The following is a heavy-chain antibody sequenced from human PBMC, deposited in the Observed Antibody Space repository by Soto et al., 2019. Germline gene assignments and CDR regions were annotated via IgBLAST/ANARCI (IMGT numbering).Heavy chain of an antibody. CDR3: AHRRDILTGFDTDY. V-gene: IGHV2-5*01. CDR1: GFSLSTSGVG. CDR2: IYWNDDK. J-gene: IGHJ4*02. D-gene: IGHD3-9*01. Sequence: SGPTLVNPTHTLTLTCTFSGFSLSTSGVGVGWIRQPPGKALEWLALIYWNDDKRYSPSLKSGLTITKDTSKNQVVLTMTNMDPVDTATYYCAHRRDILTGFDTDYWGQGTLVTVSS.